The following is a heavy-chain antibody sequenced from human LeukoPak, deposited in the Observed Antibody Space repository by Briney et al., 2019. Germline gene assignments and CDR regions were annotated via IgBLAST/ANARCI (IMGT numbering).Heavy chain of an antibody. CDR3: ARTDSSGYYGDY. D-gene: IGHD3-22*01. CDR1: GGSISSGDYY. J-gene: IGHJ4*02. Sequence: SETLSLTCTVSGGSISSGDYYWSWIRQPPGKGLEWIGYIYYSGSTYYTPFLKSRLTISLDTSKNQFSLKLSSVTAADTAVYFCARTDSSGYYGDYWGQGTLVTVSS. CDR2: IYYSGST. V-gene: IGHV4-30-4*01.